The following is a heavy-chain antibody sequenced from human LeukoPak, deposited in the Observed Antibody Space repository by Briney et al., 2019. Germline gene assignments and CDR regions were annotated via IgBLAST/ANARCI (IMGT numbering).Heavy chain of an antibody. V-gene: IGHV4-4*07. CDR1: RGSISSYY. CDR3: ARDKEYCGGDCSYWYFDL. J-gene: IGHJ2*01. D-gene: IGHD2-21*02. Sequence: SETLSLTCTVSRGSISSYYWSWIRQPAGKGLEWIGCIYSSGSTNYNPSLKSRVTMSVDTSMNQFSLKVSFVTAADTAVYYCARDKEYCGGDCSYWYFDLWGRGTAVTVSS. CDR2: IYSSGST.